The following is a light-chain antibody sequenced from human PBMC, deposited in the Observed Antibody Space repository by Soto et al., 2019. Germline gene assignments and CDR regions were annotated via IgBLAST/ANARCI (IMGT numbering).Light chain of an antibody. J-gene: IGLJ1*01. CDR3: SSHISNTYV. CDR2: DDN. V-gene: IGLV1-51*01. CDR1: SSNIGGNS. Sequence: QSVMTQPPSVSAAPGQKVTISCSGSSSNIGGNSVSWYQQLPGTAPKLLIYDDNKRPSGIPDRFSGSKSGTSATLGITGFQTGDEADYYCSSHISNTYVFGSGTKLTVL.